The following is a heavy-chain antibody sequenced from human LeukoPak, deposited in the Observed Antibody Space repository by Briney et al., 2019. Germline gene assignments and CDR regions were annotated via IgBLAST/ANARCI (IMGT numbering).Heavy chain of an antibody. CDR1: GFTFSSYW. D-gene: IGHD5-18*01. CDR3: AKAAGRGYNYGDYFDY. J-gene: IGHJ4*02. CDR2: IRGDGGAT. V-gene: IGHV3-74*01. Sequence: PGGSLRLSCAASGFTFSSYWMHWVRQAPGKGLVWVSRIRGDGGATTFADSVKGRFTTSRDNSKNTLYVQMNSLRAADTAVYYCAKAAGRGYNYGDYFDYWGQGTLVTVSS.